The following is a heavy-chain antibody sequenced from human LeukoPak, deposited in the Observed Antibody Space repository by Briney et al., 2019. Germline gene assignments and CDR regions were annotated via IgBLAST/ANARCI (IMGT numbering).Heavy chain of an antibody. Sequence: SETLSLTCAVYGGSFSGYYLSWIRQHPGKGLEWIGYIYYSGSTYYNPSLKSRVTISVDTSKNQFSLKLSSVTAADTAVYYCARAYDYGDSYYFDYWGQGTLVTVSS. CDR1: GGSFSGYY. D-gene: IGHD4-17*01. V-gene: IGHV4-31*11. CDR2: IYYSGST. CDR3: ARAYDYGDSYYFDY. J-gene: IGHJ4*02.